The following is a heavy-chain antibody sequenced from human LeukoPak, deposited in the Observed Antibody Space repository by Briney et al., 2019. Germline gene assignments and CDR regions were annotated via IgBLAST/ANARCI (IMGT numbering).Heavy chain of an antibody. CDR2: IYYSGST. CDR3: ARDVSLWVAAAGANWFDP. J-gene: IGHJ5*02. V-gene: IGHV4-39*07. CDR1: GGSISSSSYY. D-gene: IGHD6-13*01. Sequence: SETLSLTCTVSGGSISSSSYYWGWIRQPPGKGLEWIGSIYYSGSTYYNPSLKSRVTMSVDTSKNQFSLKLSSVTAADTAVYYCARDVSLWVAAAGANWFDPWGQGTLVTVSS.